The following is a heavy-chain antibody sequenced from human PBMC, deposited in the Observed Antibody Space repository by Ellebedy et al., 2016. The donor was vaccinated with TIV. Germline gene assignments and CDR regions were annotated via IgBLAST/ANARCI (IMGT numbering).Heavy chain of an antibody. V-gene: IGHV3-48*01. J-gene: IGHJ6*02. CDR1: GFTFSSYS. CDR3: ASRSLGYSSGWYVFGMDV. Sequence: GESLKISXAASGFTFSSYSMNWVRQAPGKGLEWVSYISSSSSTIYYADSVKGRFTISRDNAKNSLYLQMNSLRAEDTAVYYCASRSLGYSSGWYVFGMDVWGQGTTVTVSS. D-gene: IGHD6-19*01. CDR2: ISSSSSTI.